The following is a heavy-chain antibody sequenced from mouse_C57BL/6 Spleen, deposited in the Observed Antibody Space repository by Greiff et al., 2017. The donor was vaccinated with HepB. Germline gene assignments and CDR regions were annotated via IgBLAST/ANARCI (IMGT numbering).Heavy chain of an antibody. CDR2: INPNNGGT. Sequence: EVQGVESGPELVKPGASVKMSCKASGYTFTDYNMHWVKQSHGKSLEWIGYINPNNGGTSYNQKFKGKATLTVNKSSSTAYMELRSLTSEDSAVYYCARSPYYYGSSPYYFDYWGQGTTLTVSS. CDR3: ARSPYYYGSSPYYFDY. CDR1: GYTFTDYN. V-gene: IGHV1-22*01. J-gene: IGHJ2*01. D-gene: IGHD1-1*01.